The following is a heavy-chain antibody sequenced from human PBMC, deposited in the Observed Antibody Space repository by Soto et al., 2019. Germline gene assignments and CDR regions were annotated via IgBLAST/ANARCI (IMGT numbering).Heavy chain of an antibody. J-gene: IGHJ4*02. CDR1: GFSLSTSGVG. CDR2: IYWDDDK. CDR3: ARRGSSSRLDY. Sequence: QITLKESGPTLVKPTQTLTLTCTFSGFSLSTSGVGVGWIRQPPGKALEWLALIYWDDDKRYSRSLKSRLTITKETSKNQLVLTMTIMDHVDTATYYCARRGSSSRLDYWGKGTLVTVSS. V-gene: IGHV2-5*02. D-gene: IGHD6-13*01.